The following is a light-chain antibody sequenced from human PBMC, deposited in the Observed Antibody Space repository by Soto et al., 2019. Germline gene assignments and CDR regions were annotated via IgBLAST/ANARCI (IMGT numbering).Light chain of an antibody. CDR1: SSDVGDYNY. CDR3: ISYTTSDTYV. J-gene: IGLJ1*01. V-gene: IGLV2-14*01. CDR2: GVS. Sequence: QSVLTQPASVSGSPGQSITISCTGTSSDVGDYNYVSWYQQHPGKAAKLMISGVSNRPSGVSNRFSGSKSGNTASLTISGLQTEDEADYYCISYTTSDTYVFGTGTKVNLL.